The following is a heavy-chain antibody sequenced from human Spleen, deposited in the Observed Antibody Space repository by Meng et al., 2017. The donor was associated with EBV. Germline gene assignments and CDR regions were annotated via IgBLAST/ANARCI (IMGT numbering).Heavy chain of an antibody. J-gene: IGHJ5*02. D-gene: IGHD2-21*01. CDR3: AHLLTCGGDCYSWFAP. V-gene: IGHV2-5*01. CDR2: IYWNDDK. CDR1: GFSLSYDGVG. Sequence: LTESGPTGAKPAQTLTLTCTFSGFSLSYDGVGVGWIRQPPGKALEWLALIYWNDDKRYSPSLKSRLTITKDTPKNQVLLAMTNVDPVDTATYYCAHLLTCGGDCYSWFAPWGQGTLVTVSS.